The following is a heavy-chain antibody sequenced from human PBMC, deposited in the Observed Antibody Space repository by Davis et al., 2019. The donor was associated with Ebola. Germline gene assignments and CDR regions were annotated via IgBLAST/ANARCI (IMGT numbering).Heavy chain of an antibody. D-gene: IGHD4-17*01. J-gene: IGHJ3*01. CDR1: GYSFPNHC. CDR2: IYPGYSKT. CDR3: ARNLDYGDPNAFDF. Sequence: TVSCKGSGYSFPNHCTGRVRQMPGKGLEWMGIIYPGYSKTRYSPSFQGQVTFSADKSISTAYLQWSSLKASDTAMYFCARNLDYGDPNAFDFWGQGTTVIVSP. V-gene: IGHV5-51*01.